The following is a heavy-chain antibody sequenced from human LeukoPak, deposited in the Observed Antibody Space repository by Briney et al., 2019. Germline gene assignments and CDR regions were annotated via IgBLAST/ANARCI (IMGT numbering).Heavy chain of an antibody. CDR3: ARDQPSSGWYKGNYGMDV. CDR2: IYSGGST. J-gene: IGHJ6*02. V-gene: IGHV3-66*01. Sequence: GGSLRLSCAASGFTFSSYSMNWVRQAPGKGLEWVSVIYSGGSTYYADSVKGRFTISRDNSKNTLYLQMNSLRAEDTAVYYCARDQPSSGWYKGNYGMDVWGQGTTVTVSS. CDR1: GFTFSSYS. D-gene: IGHD6-19*01.